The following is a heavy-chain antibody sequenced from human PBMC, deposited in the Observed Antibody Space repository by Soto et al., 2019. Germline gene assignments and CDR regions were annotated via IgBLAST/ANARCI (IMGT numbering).Heavy chain of an antibody. CDR1: GGSISSSSYY. CDR3: ASTAIWSGYSYGMDV. J-gene: IGHJ6*02. V-gene: IGHV4-39*01. CDR2: IYYSGST. D-gene: IGHD3-3*01. Sequence: QLQLQESGPGLVKPSETLSLTCTVSGGSISSSSYYWGWIRQPPGKGLEWIGSIYYSGSTYYNPSLKSRVTISVDTSKNQFSLKLSSVTAADTAVYYCASTAIWSGYSYGMDVWGQGTTVTVSS.